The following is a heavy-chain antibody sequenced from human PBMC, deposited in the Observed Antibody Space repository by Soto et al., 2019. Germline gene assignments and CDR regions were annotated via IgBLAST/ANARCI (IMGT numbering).Heavy chain of an antibody. CDR1: GFTFSSYG. Sequence: QVQLVESGGGVVQPGRSLRLSCAASGFTFSSYGMHWVRQAPGKGLEWVAVIWYDGSNKCYADSVKGRFTISRDNSKNTLYLQMNSLRAEDTAVYYCARVNVIEDYFDYWGQGTLVTVSS. J-gene: IGHJ4*02. CDR3: ARVNVIEDYFDY. CDR2: IWYDGSNK. V-gene: IGHV3-33*01.